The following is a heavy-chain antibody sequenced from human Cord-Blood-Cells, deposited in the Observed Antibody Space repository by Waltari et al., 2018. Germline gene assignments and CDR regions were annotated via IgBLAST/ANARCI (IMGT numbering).Heavy chain of an antibody. CDR2: IIPIFGTA. CDR1: GGTFSSYA. V-gene: IGHV1-69*01. D-gene: IGHD6-13*01. J-gene: IGHJ4*02. CDR3: ARDVRGAAGTVDY. Sequence: QVQLVQSGAEVKKPGSSVKVSCKASGGTFSSYAISWVRQAPGQGLEWVGGIIPIFGTANYEQKFQGRVTITADESTSTAYMELSSLRSEDTAVYYCARDVRGAAGTVDYWGQGTLVTVSS.